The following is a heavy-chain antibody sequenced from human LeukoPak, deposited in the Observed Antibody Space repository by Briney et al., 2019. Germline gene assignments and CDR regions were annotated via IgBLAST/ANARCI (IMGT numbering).Heavy chain of an antibody. D-gene: IGHD6-19*01. CDR3: ARRGIRGSGWSPVRTYYFDY. J-gene: IGHJ4*02. CDR2: INHSGST. CDR1: GGSISSSSYY. V-gene: IGHV4-39*07. Sequence: SETLSLTCTVSGGSISSSSYYWGWIRQPPGKGLEWIGEINHSGSTNYNPSLKSRVTISVDTSKNQFSLKLSSVTAADTAVYYCARRGIRGSGWSPVRTYYFDYWGQGTPVTVSS.